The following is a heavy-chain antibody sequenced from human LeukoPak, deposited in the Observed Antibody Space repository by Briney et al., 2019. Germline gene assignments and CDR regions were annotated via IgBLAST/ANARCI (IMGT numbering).Heavy chain of an antibody. CDR2: IVAGSGNT. J-gene: IGHJ4*02. Sequence: SGTVSCKASGFTFTSSAVQWVRQARGQRLEWIGWIVAGSGNTNYAQKFQERVTITRDMSTSTAYMELSSLRSEDTAVYYCAAVLGYCSGGSCYSDYWGQGTLVTVSS. CDR3: AAVLGYCSGGSCYSDY. CDR1: GFTFTSSA. D-gene: IGHD2-15*01. V-gene: IGHV1-58*01.